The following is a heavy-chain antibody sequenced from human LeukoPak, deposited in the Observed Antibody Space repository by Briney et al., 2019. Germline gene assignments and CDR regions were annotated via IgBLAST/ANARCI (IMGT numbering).Heavy chain of an antibody. V-gene: IGHV4-59*01. CDR2: IYYSGST. J-gene: IGHJ4*02. D-gene: IGHD6-13*01. Sequence: PSETLSLTCTVSGGSISSYYWSWIRQPPGKGLEWIGYIYYSGSTNYNPSLKSRVTISVDTYKNQFSLKLSSVTAADTAVYYCAREVSSSSHFDYWGQGTLVTVSS. CDR1: GGSISSYY. CDR3: AREVSSSSHFDY.